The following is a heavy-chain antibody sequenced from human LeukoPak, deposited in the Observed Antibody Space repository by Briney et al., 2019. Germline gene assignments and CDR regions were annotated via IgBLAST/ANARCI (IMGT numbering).Heavy chain of an antibody. Sequence: GRSLRLSCAASGFTFDDYAMHWVRQAPGKGLEWVSGISWNSGSIGYADSVKGRFTICRDNAKNSLYLQMNSLRAEDTALYYWAKDIEDYCDSSGLIDYWGQGTLVTVSS. CDR3: AKDIEDYCDSSGLIDY. D-gene: IGHD3-22*01. V-gene: IGHV3-9*01. CDR2: ISWNSGSI. CDR1: GFTFDDYA. J-gene: IGHJ4*02.